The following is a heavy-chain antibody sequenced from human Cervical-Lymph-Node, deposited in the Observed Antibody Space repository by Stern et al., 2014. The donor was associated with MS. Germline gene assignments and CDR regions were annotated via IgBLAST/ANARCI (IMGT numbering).Heavy chain of an antibody. CDR1: GGSISSSNW. CDR3: ARAFGELLDY. D-gene: IGHD3-10*01. V-gene: IGHV4-4*02. J-gene: IGHJ4*02. Sequence: QVQLQESGPGLVKPSGTLSLTCAVSGGSISSSNWWSWVRQPPGKGLEWIGEISHSGSTNYHTSLQSRVTISVDKSKNQFSLKLSSVTAADTAVYYCARAFGELLDYWGQGTLVTVSS. CDR2: ISHSGST.